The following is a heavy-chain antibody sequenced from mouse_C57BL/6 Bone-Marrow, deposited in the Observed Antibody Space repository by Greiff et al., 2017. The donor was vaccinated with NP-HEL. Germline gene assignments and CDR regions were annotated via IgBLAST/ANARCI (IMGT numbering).Heavy chain of an antibody. CDR3: ARSGYYYFDY. J-gene: IGHJ2*01. V-gene: IGHV5-6*02. D-gene: IGHD2-2*01. CDR2: ISSGGSYT. Sequence: DVMLVESGGDLVKPGGSLKLSCAASGFTFSSYGMSWVRQTPDKRLEWVATISSGGSYTYYPDSVKGRFTISRDNAKNTLYLQMSSLKSEDTAMYYCARSGYYYFDYWGQGTTLTVSS. CDR1: GFTFSSYG.